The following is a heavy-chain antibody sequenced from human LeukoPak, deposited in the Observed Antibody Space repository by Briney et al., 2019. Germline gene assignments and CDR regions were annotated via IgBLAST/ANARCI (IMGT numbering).Heavy chain of an antibody. V-gene: IGHV5-51*01. D-gene: IGHD2-15*01. J-gene: IGHJ4*02. CDR3: ARRACSGNSCLDY. Sequence: LGESLKISCKGSGYSFTSYGIAWVRQTPGKGLEWMGIIYLGDSDTRYSPSFQGQVSISGDKSINTAYVHWSNLKASDTAMYYCARRACSGNSCLDYWGQGTLVTVSS. CDR1: GYSFTSYG. CDR2: IYLGDSDT.